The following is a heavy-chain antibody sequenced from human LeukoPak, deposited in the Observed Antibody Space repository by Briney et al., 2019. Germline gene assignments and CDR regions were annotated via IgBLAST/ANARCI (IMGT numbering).Heavy chain of an antibody. CDR2: ITRNNAIM. V-gene: IGHV3-9*01. J-gene: IGHJ4*02. CDR1: GFIFDDYA. D-gene: IGHD3-9*01. CDR3: ARGDILTTRQLDS. Sequence: GGSLRLSCAASGFIFDDYAMHWVWRAPGKGLQWVSGITRNNAIMGYVDSVKGRFTISRDSAKNSLYLQMNSLRPEDTAFYYCARGDILTTRQLDSWGLGTLVTVSS.